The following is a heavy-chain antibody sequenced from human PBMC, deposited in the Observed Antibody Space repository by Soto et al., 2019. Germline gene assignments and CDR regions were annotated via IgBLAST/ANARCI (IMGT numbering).Heavy chain of an antibody. V-gene: IGHV3-33*01. Sequence: GGSLRLSCAASGFTFSSYGMHWVRQTPGKGLEWVAVLWYDGSNKYYADSVKGRFTISRDNSKNTLYLQMNSLRAEDTAVYYCARDMTGAGTGFDYWGQGTLVTVSS. D-gene: IGHD6-13*01. CDR3: ARDMTGAGTGFDY. CDR1: GFTFSSYG. CDR2: LWYDGSNK. J-gene: IGHJ4*02.